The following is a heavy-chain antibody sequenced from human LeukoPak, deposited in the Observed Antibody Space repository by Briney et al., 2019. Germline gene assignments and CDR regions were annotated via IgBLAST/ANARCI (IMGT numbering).Heavy chain of an antibody. J-gene: IGHJ3*02. Sequence: SETLSLTCTVFGDYITSGGFCWGWVRQPPGKGLDWIGFVHHTGTTFYNPSFKSRLTLSVDKSKNQFSLKVDSVDAADTARYYCARAPYYHGSGFGAFDIWGQGAMVTVSP. CDR1: GDYITSGGFC. CDR3: ARAPYYHGSGFGAFDI. CDR2: VHHTGTT. D-gene: IGHD3-10*01. V-gene: IGHV4-30-2*01.